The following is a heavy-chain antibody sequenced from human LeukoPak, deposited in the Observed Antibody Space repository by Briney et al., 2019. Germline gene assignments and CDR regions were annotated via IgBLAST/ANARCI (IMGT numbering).Heavy chain of an antibody. CDR2: INPNNGGT. J-gene: IGHJ4*02. V-gene: IGHV1-2*02. D-gene: IGHD3-10*01. CDR3: AIVGGFGELS. CDR1: GYTFTAYY. Sequence: ASVKVSCKTSGYTFTAYYTLWVRQAPGQGREWMGWINPNNGGTNYAQKFQGRDTMTRDTSISAAYMELSRLRYDDTAVYYCAIVGGFGELSWGQGTLVTVSS.